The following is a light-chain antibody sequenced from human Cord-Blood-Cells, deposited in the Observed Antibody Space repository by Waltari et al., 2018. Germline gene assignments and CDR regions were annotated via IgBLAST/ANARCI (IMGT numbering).Light chain of an antibody. CDR1: SSDVGGYNY. V-gene: IGLV2-14*01. CDR3: SSYTSSSTLV. J-gene: IGLJ1*01. Sequence: QSALTQPASVSGSPGQSITISCTGTSSDVGGYNYVSWYQQHPGKAPKLMIYDVSNRPSGVSNRFSGSNSVNTASLTISGLQAEDEADYYCSSYTSSSTLVFGTGTKVTVL. CDR2: DVS.